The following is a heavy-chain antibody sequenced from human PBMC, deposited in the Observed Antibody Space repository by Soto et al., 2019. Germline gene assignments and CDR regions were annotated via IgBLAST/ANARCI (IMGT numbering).Heavy chain of an antibody. J-gene: IGHJ4*02. CDR3: AREILDSSGPYFDY. CDR2: IYYSGST. D-gene: IGHD3-22*01. CDR1: GCSMSSGGYY. V-gene: IGHV4-31*03. Sequence: PXETLCLPCTVAGCSMSSGGYYWSWIRQHPGKGLEWIGYIYYSGSTYYNPSLKSRVTISVDTSKNQFSLKLSSVTAADTAVYYCAREILDSSGPYFDYWRQGTLVTVSS.